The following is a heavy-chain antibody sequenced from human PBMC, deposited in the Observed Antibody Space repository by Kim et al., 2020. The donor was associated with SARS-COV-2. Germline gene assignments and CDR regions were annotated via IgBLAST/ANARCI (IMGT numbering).Heavy chain of an antibody. J-gene: IGHJ4*02. D-gene: IGHD6-6*01. Sequence: AQKFQGRVPITKTTSIGTAYMELSSLTSEDTAVYYCARAHPSSSSDYFFDYWGQGTLVTVSS. V-gene: IGHV1-8*03. CDR3: ARAHPSSSSDYFFDY.